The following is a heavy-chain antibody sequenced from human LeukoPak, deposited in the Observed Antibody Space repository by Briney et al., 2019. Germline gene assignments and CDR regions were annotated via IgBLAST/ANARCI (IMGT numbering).Heavy chain of an antibody. J-gene: IGHJ6*02. V-gene: IGHV3-30*04. CDR2: ISYDGSNK. CDR1: GFTFSSYA. D-gene: IGHD4/OR15-4a*01. CDR3: ARETRSATIPYGMDV. Sequence: PGRSLRLSCAASGFTFSSYAMHWVHQAPGKGLEWVAVISYDGSNKYYADSVKGRFTISRDNSKNTLYLQMNSLRAEDTAVYYCARETRSATIPYGMDVWGQGTTVTVSS.